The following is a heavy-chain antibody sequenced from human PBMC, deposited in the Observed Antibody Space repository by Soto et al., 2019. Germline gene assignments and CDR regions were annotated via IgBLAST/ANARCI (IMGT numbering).Heavy chain of an antibody. CDR2: IYPGDPDS. Sequence: ESLKISCKGSGFTFTSYWIAWVRQMPGKGLEWMGIIYPGDPDSSYSPSFQGQVTISADKSINTAYLHWSSLKASDTATYYCAKHEGYCSTTTCSNFDYWGQGTLFTVSS. J-gene: IGHJ4*02. V-gene: IGHV5-51*01. CDR3: AKHEGYCSTTTCSNFDY. D-gene: IGHD2-2*01. CDR1: GFTFTSYW.